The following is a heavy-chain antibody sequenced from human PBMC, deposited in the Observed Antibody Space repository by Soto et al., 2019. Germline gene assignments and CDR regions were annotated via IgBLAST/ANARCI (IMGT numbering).Heavy chain of an antibody. CDR2: IIPIFGKA. CDR3: ARGSRTYVYYYGMDV. J-gene: IGHJ6*02. CDR1: GGSFSTYS. Sequence: QVQLVQSGAEVKRPGSSVKVSCKASGGSFSTYSISWVRQAPGQGPEWMGGIIPIFGKANYAQKFQGRVTITADESTTTAYMELSSLRSDDTAVYYCARGSRTYVYYYGMDVWGQGTTVTASS. D-gene: IGHD3-16*01. V-gene: IGHV1-69*01.